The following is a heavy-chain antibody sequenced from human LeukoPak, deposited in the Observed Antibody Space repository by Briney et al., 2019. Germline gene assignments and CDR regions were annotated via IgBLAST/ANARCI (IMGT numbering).Heavy chain of an antibody. V-gene: IGHV4-59*08. CDR3: ARGEDGTGDYRPTYFDS. Sequence: SETLSLTCTVSGGSISSYYWSWIRQPPGKGLEWIGYIYYSGSTNYNPSLKSRVTISVDTSKNQFSLKLSSVTAADTAVYYCARGEDGTGDYRPTYFDSWGQGTLVTVSS. D-gene: IGHD4-17*01. CDR2: IYYSGST. CDR1: GGSISSYY. J-gene: IGHJ4*02.